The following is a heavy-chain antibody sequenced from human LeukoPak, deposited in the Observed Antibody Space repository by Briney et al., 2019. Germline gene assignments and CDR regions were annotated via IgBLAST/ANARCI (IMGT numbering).Heavy chain of an antibody. V-gene: IGHV3-20*04. J-gene: IGHJ4*02. CDR1: GFTFDNYG. CDR3: VRHDFWSGFKGGDY. Sequence: GGSLRLSCAASGFTFDNYGMSWVRQVPGKGLEWVSSINANGGSTAYADSVRGRFTISRDNAKNSLYLQMNNLRAEDTAFYYCVRHDFWSGFKGGDYWGQGTLVTVSS. D-gene: IGHD3-3*01. CDR2: INANGGST.